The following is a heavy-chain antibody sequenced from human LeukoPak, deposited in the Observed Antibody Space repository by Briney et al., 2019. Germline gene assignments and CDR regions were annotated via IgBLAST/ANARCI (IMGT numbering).Heavy chain of an antibody. J-gene: IGHJ4*02. CDR3: AKAMRSGWLFAC. Sequence: PGGSLRLSCAASGFTFSSYAMSWVRQAPGKGLEWVSAISGSGGSAYYADSVKGRFTISRDNSKNTLYLQMNSLRADDTAVYYCAKAMRSGWLFACWGQGTLVTVSS. CDR1: GFTFSSYA. D-gene: IGHD6-19*01. CDR2: ISGSGGSA. V-gene: IGHV3-23*01.